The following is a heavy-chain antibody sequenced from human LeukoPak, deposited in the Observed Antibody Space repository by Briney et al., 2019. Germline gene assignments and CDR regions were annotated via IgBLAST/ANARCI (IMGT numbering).Heavy chain of an antibody. CDR1: GFTFSNAW. Sequence: GGSLRLSCAASGFTFSNAWMSWVRQAPGKGLEWVGRIKSKTDGGTTDYAAPVKGRFTISRDDSKNTLYLQMNSLKTEDTAVYYCTTSRDGYNQYYYYYYYMDVWGKGTTVTISS. V-gene: IGHV3-15*01. J-gene: IGHJ6*03. CDR2: IKSKTDGGTT. D-gene: IGHD5-24*01. CDR3: TTSRDGYNQYYYYYYYMDV.